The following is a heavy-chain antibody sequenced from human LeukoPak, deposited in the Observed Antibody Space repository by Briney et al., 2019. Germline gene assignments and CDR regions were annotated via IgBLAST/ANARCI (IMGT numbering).Heavy chain of an antibody. V-gene: IGHV1-69*04. Sequence: GASVKVSCKASGGTFSSYTISWVRQAPGQGLEWMGRTIPILGIANYAQKFQGRVTITADKSTSTAYMELSSLRSEDTAVYYCARDVGWDAFDIWGQGTMVTVSS. J-gene: IGHJ3*02. D-gene: IGHD2-15*01. CDR2: TIPILGIA. CDR1: GGTFSSYT. CDR3: ARDVGWDAFDI.